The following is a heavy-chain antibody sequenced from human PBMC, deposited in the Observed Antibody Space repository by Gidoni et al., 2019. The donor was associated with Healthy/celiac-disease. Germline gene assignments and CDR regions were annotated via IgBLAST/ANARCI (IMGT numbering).Heavy chain of an antibody. CDR3: ARVDIAVSNTDLDY. Sequence: QVQLGQSGAEVKKPGASVKVSCKASGYTLTSYGISWVRQAPGQGLEWMGWISGYNGNTKYAQKFQGRVTMTTDTSTSTAYMEMRSLRSDDTAVYYCARVDIAVSNTDLDYWGQGTLVAVSS. V-gene: IGHV1-18*01. J-gene: IGHJ4*02. CDR2: ISGYNGNT. CDR1: GYTLTSYG. D-gene: IGHD6-19*01.